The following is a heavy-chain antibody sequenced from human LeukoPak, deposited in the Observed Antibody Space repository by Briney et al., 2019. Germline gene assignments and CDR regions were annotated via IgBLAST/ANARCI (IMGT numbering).Heavy chain of an antibody. D-gene: IGHD4/OR15-4a*01. CDR2: ISSSSSYI. CDR1: GFTFSSYS. V-gene: IGHV3-21*01. J-gene: IGHJ5*02. Sequence: NPGGSLRLSCAASGFTFSSYSMNWVRQAPGKGLEWVSSISSSSSYIYYADSVKGRFTISRDNAKNSLYLQMNSLRAEDTAVYYCARDYRPNAHWFDPWGQGTLVTVSS. CDR3: ARDYRPNAHWFDP.